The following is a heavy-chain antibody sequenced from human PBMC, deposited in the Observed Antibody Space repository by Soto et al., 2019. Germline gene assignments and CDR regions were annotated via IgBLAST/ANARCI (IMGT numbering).Heavy chain of an antibody. Sequence: QVQLQQWGAGLLKPSETLSLTCAVYGGSFSGYSWTWIRQPPGTGLEWIGEINHSGSTNYNPSLTSRVPISVATSQTPFSLTLTSVTAADTAVYFCARDKITGLFDYWGQGTLVTVSS. CDR2: INHSGST. D-gene: IGHD2-8*02. CDR3: ARDKITGLFDY. V-gene: IGHV4-34*01. J-gene: IGHJ4*02. CDR1: GGSFSGYS.